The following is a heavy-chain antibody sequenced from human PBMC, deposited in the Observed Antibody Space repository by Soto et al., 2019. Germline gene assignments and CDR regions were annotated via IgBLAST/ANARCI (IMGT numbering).Heavy chain of an antibody. CDR1: GGTFSTYS. V-gene: IGHV1-69*02. D-gene: IGHD2-21*01. CDR3: TIGSWSGEVFDI. CDR2: IIPMLGVR. J-gene: IGHJ3*02. Sequence: QVQLVQSGAEVKKPGSSVKVSCKDSGGTFSTYSMFWVRQAPGQGLEWMGRIIPMLGVRNYAQRFQDRVTIIADKSTATVHMELSSLRSEDTALYYCTIGSWSGEVFDIWGQGTMVSVSS.